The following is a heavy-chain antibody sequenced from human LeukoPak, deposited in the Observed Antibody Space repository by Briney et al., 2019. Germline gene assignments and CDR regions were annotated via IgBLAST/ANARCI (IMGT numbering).Heavy chain of an antibody. CDR2: ISYDGSNK. CDR3: ARDLEGHYDAFDI. J-gene: IGHJ3*02. Sequence: PVGSLRLSCAASGFTFSSYAMHWARQAPGKGLEWVAVISYDGSNKYYADSVKGRFTISRDNSKNTLYLQMNSLRGEDTAVYYCARDLEGHYDAFDIWGQGTMVTVSS. V-gene: IGHV3-30-3*01. CDR1: GFTFSSYA.